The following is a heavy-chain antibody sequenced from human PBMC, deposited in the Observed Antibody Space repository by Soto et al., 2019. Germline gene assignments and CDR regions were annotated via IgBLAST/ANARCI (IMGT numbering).Heavy chain of an antibody. CDR2: INHSGST. D-gene: IGHD1-7*01. J-gene: IGHJ4*02. CDR3: ARVANYSFDY. Sequence: QVQLQQWGAGLLKPSETLSLTCAVYGGSFSGYYWSWIRQPPGKGLEWIGEINHSGSTNYNPSLKSRVTISVDTSKNQLSLKLSSVTAADTAVYYCARVANYSFDYWGQGTLVTVSS. CDR1: GGSFSGYY. V-gene: IGHV4-34*01.